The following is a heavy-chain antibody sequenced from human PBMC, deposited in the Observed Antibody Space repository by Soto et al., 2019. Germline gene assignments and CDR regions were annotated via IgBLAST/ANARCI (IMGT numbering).Heavy chain of an antibody. V-gene: IGHV1-18*01. CDR3: ARVLLWLGITPQNYGMDV. CDR2: ISAYNGNT. D-gene: IGHD3-10*01. J-gene: IGHJ6*02. Sequence: QVQLVQSGAEVKKPGASVKVSCKASGYTFTSYGISWVRQAPGQGLEWMGWISAYNGNTNYAQKLQGRVTMTTDTSTITAYMELRSLRSDDTAVYYCARVLLWLGITPQNYGMDVWGQGTTVTVSS. CDR1: GYTFTSYG.